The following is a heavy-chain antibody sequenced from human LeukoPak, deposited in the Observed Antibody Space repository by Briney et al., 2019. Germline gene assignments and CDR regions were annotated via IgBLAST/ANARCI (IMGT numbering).Heavy chain of an antibody. J-gene: IGHJ4*02. CDR3: ASLDIVVVPAAPLPDY. D-gene: IGHD2-2*03. CDR1: GGSISSGGYY. V-gene: IGHV4-30-2*01. Sequence: SETLSLTCTVSGGSISSGGYYWSWIRQPPGKGLEWIGYIYHSGSAYYNPSLKSRVTISVDRSKNQFPLKLSSVTAADTAVYYCASLDIVVVPAAPLPDYWGQGTLVTVSS. CDR2: IYHSGSA.